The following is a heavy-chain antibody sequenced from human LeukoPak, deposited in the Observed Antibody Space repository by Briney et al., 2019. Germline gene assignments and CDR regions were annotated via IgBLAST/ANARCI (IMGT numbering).Heavy chain of an antibody. D-gene: IGHD4-17*01. J-gene: IGHJ4*02. CDR2: IYYSGST. CDR1: GGSVTNYH. CDR3: ARVRDGDYGFDY. V-gene: IGHV4-59*02. Sequence: PSETLSLTCTVSGGSVTNYHWSWIRQPPGKEQEWIGHIYYSGSTNYNPSLKSRVTISIDTSKNQFSLKLNSVTAADRAVYYCARVRDGDYGFDYWGQGTLITVSS.